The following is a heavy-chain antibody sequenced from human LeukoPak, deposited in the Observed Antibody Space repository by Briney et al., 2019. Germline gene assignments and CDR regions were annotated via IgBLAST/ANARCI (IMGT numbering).Heavy chain of an antibody. Sequence: SETLSLTCTVSGGSISSYYWSWIRQPPGKGLEWIGYIYYSGSTNYNPSLKSRVTISVDTSKNQFSLKLSSVTAADTAVYYCARRRPRTATIRNWGQGTLVTVSS. D-gene: IGHD5-24*01. CDR1: GGSISSYY. CDR3: ARRRPRTATIRN. V-gene: IGHV4-59*12. J-gene: IGHJ4*02. CDR2: IYYSGST.